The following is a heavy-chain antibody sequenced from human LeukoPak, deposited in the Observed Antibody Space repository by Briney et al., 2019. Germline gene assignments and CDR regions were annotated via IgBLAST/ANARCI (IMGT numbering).Heavy chain of an antibody. CDR3: ARVGNWNYVDY. D-gene: IGHD1-20*01. J-gene: IGHJ4*02. CDR1: GYTFTGYF. CDR2: FKPSNGDT. V-gene: IGHV1-2*02. Sequence: ASVKVSCKTSGYTFTGYFMHWVRQAPGQGLEWMGWFKPSNGDTNYAQKFQGRIAMTRDTSINTAYMELSRLTSDDTAVYYCARVGNWNYVDYWGQGTLVTVSS.